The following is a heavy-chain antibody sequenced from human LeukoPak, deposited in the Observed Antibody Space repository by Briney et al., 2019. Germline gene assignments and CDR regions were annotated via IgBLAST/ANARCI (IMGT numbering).Heavy chain of an antibody. V-gene: IGHV1-69*06. CDR3: ARRRRRATVTTLTSSVDYGMDV. Sequence: GASVKVSCKASGGTFSSYAISWVRLAPGQGLEWMGGIIPIFGTANYAQKFQGRVTITADKSTSTAYMELSSLRSEDTAVYYCARRRRRATVTTLTSSVDYGMDVWGKGTTVTVSS. CDR2: IIPIFGTA. CDR1: GGTFSSYA. D-gene: IGHD4-17*01. J-gene: IGHJ6*04.